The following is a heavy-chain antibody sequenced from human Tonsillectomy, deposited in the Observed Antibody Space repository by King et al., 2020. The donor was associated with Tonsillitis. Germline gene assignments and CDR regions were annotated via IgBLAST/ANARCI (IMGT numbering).Heavy chain of an antibody. CDR1: DSTFTNAW. J-gene: IGHJ4*02. CDR3: TTGYGFYFDL. D-gene: IGHD1-1*01. Sequence: VQLVESGGGLVKPGGSLRLSCAASDSTFTNAWMNWVRQAPGKGLEWVGRIKSKSAGGTTDFAAPVNGRFTIPRDDSRNTVTLQMNSLKTEDTAVYYCTTGYGFYFDLWGQGTLVTVSS. CDR2: IKSKSAGGTT. V-gene: IGHV3-15*07.